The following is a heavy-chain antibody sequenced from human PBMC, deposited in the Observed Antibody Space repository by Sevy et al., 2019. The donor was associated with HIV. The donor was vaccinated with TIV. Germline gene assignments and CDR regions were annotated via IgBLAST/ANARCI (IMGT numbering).Heavy chain of an antibody. CDR3: ARRGIVVVINPSSWWFDP. V-gene: IGHV4-34*01. CDR2: INHSGST. Sequence: SETLSLTCAVYGGSFSGYYWSWIRQPPGKGLEWIGEINHSGSTNYNPSLKSRVTISVDKSKNQLSLKLSSVTAADTAVYYCARRGIVVVINPSSWWFDPWGQGTLVTVSS. CDR1: GGSFSGYY. J-gene: IGHJ5*02. D-gene: IGHD3-22*01.